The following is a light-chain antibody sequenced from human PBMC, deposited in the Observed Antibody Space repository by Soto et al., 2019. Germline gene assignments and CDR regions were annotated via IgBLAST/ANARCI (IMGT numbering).Light chain of an antibody. Sequence: EIVLTQSPATLSLSPGERATLSCRASQSVSSYLAWYQQKPGQAPGLLIYGASSRATGIPDRFSGSGSGTGFTLTISRLEPEDFAVYYCQQYGSSPPITFGQGTRLE. CDR3: QQYGSSPPIT. V-gene: IGKV3-20*01. CDR1: QSVSSY. J-gene: IGKJ5*01. CDR2: GAS.